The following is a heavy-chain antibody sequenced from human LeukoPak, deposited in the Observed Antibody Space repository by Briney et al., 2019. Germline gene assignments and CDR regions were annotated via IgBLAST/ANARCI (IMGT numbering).Heavy chain of an antibody. Sequence: SETLSLTCTVSGGSISSYYWNWIRQPPGKGLEWIGYIYYSGSTNYNPSLKSRVTISVDTSKNQFSLKLSSVTVADTAVYYCARDVAAIAVYFDYWGQGTLVTVSS. CDR3: ARDVAAIAVYFDY. CDR1: GGSISSYY. J-gene: IGHJ4*02. CDR2: IYYSGST. D-gene: IGHD6-13*01. V-gene: IGHV4-59*12.